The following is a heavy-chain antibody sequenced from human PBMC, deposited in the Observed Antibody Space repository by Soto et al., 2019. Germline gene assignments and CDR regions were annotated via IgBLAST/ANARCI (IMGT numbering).Heavy chain of an antibody. CDR1: GFTFSSYE. Sequence: PGGSLILSCAASGFTFSSYEMNWVRQAPGKGLEWVSYISSSGSTIYYADSVKGRFTISRDNAKNSLYLQMNSLRAEDTAVYYCARYYYDSSGYYYGYFALWGRGTLVTVSS. D-gene: IGHD3-22*01. V-gene: IGHV3-48*03. CDR3: ARYYYDSSGYYYGYFAL. J-gene: IGHJ2*01. CDR2: ISSSGSTI.